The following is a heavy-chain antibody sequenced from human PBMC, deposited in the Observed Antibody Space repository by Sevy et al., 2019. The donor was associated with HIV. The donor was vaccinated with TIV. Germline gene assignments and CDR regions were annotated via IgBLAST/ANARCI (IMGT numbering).Heavy chain of an antibody. CDR2: XXXXXXXH. D-gene: IGHD6-6*01. CDR3: ARXXXVLXXXX. Sequence: GGSLXLXCAAXXXXXSXXAIXXXXXXXXXXLEXXXXXXXXXXXHFYADSVRGRFTISRXDSKNTVYLQMNSLRPDDTAVXXCARXXXVLXXXXXGQGTLVTVSS. CDR1: XXXXSXXA. V-gene: IGHV3-30*04. J-gene: IGHJ4*02.